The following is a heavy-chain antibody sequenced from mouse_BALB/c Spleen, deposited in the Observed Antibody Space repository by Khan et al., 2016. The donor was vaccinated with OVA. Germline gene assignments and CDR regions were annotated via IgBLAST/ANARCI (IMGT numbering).Heavy chain of an antibody. D-gene: IGHD2-14*01. Sequence: QVQLQQPGAELARPGASVKMSCKASGYTFTTYTIHWVKQRPGQGLEWIGYIIPSNDYTNYNQKFKDRATLTADTSSSTAYMQLSSLTYEDSAVFKCVRERESYRSDSWLAYWGQGTLVTVSA. V-gene: IGHV1-4*01. CDR2: IIPSNDYT. CDR1: GYTFTTYT. J-gene: IGHJ3*01. CDR3: VRERESYRSDSWLAY.